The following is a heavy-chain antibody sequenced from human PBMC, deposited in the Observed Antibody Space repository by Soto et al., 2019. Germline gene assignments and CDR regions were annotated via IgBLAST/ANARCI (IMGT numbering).Heavy chain of an antibody. D-gene: IGHD3-22*01. J-gene: IGHJ4*02. CDR2: IGPDGRDT. CDR3: ARGHDSACDF. Sequence: PGGSLRLSCAVSGFTFSNYWMNWVRQAPGKGLEWVANIGPDGRDTYYVDSLKGRFTISRDNAKSSLYLQMNSLRADDTAVYYCARGHDSACDFWGQGTLATVSS. V-gene: IGHV3-7*01. CDR1: GFTFSNYW.